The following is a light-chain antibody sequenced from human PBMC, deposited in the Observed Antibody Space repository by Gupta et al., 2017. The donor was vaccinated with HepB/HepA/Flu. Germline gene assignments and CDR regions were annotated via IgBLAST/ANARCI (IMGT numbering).Light chain of an antibody. CDR2: AAS. CDR3: QQISSYPLT. J-gene: IGKJ3*01. Sequence: DIQLTQSPSFLSASVGDRVIITCRASQGISSSLAWFQQKPGRAPNHLIYAASTLESGVPSRFSGSGSGTEFTLTISSLQPEDFATDYCQQISSYPLTFGPGTKVDVK. V-gene: IGKV1-9*01. CDR1: QGISSS.